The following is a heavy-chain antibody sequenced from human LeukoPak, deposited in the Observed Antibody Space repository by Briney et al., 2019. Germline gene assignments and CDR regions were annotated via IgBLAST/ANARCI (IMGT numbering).Heavy chain of an antibody. V-gene: IGHV3-23*01. J-gene: IGHJ3*02. CDR1: GFSLSSYA. CDR3: ARASYDVDAFDI. Sequence: GGSLRLSCTVSGFSLSSYALSWVRRAPGKGLEWVSATSSSDAGKYYADSVRGRFTISRDNAKNSLYLQMNSLRAEDTAVYYCARASYDVDAFDIWGQGTMVTVSS. CDR2: TSSSDAGK. D-gene: IGHD2-21*01.